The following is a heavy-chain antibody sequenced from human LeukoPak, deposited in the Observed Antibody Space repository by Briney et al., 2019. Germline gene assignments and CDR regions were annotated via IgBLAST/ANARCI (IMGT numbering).Heavy chain of an antibody. D-gene: IGHD3-22*01. Sequence: GGSLRLSCAASGFRLSDFNMNWVRQAPGKGLEWVSSITKQSDYVYYADSVTGRFTISRDNAQNSLFLQMNSLRADDTAVYYCARGPHERSGYPDDWGQGTLVTVSS. CDR2: ITKQSDYV. J-gene: IGHJ4*02. CDR1: GFRLSDFN. V-gene: IGHV3-21*04. CDR3: ARGPHERSGYPDD.